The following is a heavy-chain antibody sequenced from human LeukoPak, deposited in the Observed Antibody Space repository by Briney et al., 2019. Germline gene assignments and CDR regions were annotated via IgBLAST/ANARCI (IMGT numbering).Heavy chain of an antibody. V-gene: IGHV3-11*01. Sequence: AGALTLSCAASGCTFSDYYMSWIRQAPGKELEWASFISSSRSPRYYEDHVKRRFTSARDNDKNSLYLQMNSLRDEYTAVYYCARGTSGYDLSPHYYYYMDVWGKGPTVTISS. J-gene: IGHJ6*03. CDR1: GCTFSDYY. CDR3: ARGTSGYDLSPHYYYYMDV. CDR2: ISSSRSPR. D-gene: IGHD5-12*01.